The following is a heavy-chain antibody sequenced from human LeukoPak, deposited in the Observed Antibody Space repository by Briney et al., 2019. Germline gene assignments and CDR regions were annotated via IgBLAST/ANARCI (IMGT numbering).Heavy chain of an antibody. CDR2: IYYSGST. CDR1: GGSISSYY. Sequence: SETLSLTCTVSGGSISSYYWSWIRQPPGKGLEWIGYIYYSGSTNYNPSLESRVTISVDTSKNQFSLKLSSVTAADTAVYYCATSPLAYCGGDCYNLAAFDIWGQGTMVTVSS. J-gene: IGHJ3*02. CDR3: ATSPLAYCGGDCYNLAAFDI. V-gene: IGHV4-59*01. D-gene: IGHD2-21*01.